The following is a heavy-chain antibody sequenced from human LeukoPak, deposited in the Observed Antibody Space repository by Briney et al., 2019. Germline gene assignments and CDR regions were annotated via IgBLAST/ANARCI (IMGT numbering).Heavy chain of an antibody. Sequence: SETLSLTCTVSGGSISSSSYYWGWIRQPPGKGLEWIGSIYYSGSTYYNPSLKSRVTISVDTSKNQFSLKLSSVTAADTAVYYCARAPPYGDYGDDAFDIWGQGTMVTVSS. V-gene: IGHV4-39*07. CDR3: ARAPPYGDYGDDAFDI. CDR1: GGSISSSSYY. D-gene: IGHD4-17*01. J-gene: IGHJ3*02. CDR2: IYYSGST.